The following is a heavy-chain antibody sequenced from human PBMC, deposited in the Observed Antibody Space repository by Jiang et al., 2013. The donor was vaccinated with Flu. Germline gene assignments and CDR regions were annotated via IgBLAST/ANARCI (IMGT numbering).Heavy chain of an antibody. CDR2: TYYRSKWYN. CDR1: GDSVSSNSAA. J-gene: IGHJ3*02. Sequence: SQTLSLTCAISGDSVSSNSAAWNWIRQSPSRGLEWLGRTYYRSKWYNDYAVSVKSRITINPDTSKNQFSLQLNSVTPEDTAVYYCARDLVTMVRGADDAFDIWGQGTMVTVSS. CDR3: ARDLVTMVRGADDAFDI. D-gene: IGHD3-10*01. V-gene: IGHV6-1*01.